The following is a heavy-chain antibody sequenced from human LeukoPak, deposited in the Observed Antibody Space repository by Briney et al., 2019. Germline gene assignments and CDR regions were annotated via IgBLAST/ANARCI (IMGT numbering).Heavy chain of an antibody. J-gene: IGHJ4*02. V-gene: IGHV3-21*01. CDR3: ARDWSGVYDSSGYYYL. CDR2: ISSSSSYI. Sequence: GGSLRLSCATSGFTFSSYEMNWVRQAPGKVLEWVSSISSSSSYIYYADSVKGRFTISRDNAKNSLYLQMNSLRAEDTAVYYCARDWSGVYDSSGYYYLWGQGTLVTVSS. CDR1: GFTFSSYE. D-gene: IGHD3-22*01.